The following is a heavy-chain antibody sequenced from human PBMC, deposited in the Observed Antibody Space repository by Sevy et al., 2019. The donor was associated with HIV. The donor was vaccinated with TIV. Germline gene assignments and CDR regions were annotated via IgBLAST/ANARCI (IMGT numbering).Heavy chain of an antibody. V-gene: IGHV3-7*03. J-gene: IGHJ4*02. CDR3: ARAAGSGWYDY. CDR2: IKQDGSEK. Sequence: GGSLRLSCAASGFTFSSYWMSWIRQAPGKGLEWVAYIKQDGSEKYYVDSVKGRFTISRDNAKNSLYLQMNSLRAEDTAVYYCARAAGSGWYDYWGQRTLVTVSS. CDR1: GFTFSSYW. D-gene: IGHD6-19*01.